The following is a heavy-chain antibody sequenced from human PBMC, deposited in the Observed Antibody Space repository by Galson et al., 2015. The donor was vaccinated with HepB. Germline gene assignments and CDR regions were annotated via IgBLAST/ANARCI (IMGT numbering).Heavy chain of an antibody. CDR3: VRVGLWTGHYPFDY. D-gene: IGHD3/OR15-3a*01. Sequence: SLRLSCAASGFTFSIYSFNWVRQAPGKGLEWVSSIDDSRAYIFYADSVKGRFTISRDDARNSLYLQMNGLRAEDTAVYYCVRVGLWTGHYPFDYWGQGTQVTVSS. CDR1: GFTFSIYS. CDR2: IDDSRAYI. J-gene: IGHJ4*02. V-gene: IGHV3-21*01.